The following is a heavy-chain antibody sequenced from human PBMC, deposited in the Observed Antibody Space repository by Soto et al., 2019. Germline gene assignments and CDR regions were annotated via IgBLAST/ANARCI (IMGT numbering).Heavy chain of an antibody. CDR2: INPNGGST. J-gene: IGHJ5*01. CDR3: PRSLAGVFGLIIEGSNALDT. D-gene: IGHD1-26*01. Sequence: XKISCRAPADSXTSYYVNLVGQSPRRGLEWIGIINPNGGSTRFEKTFQGRITMTRDTSTSTVYMELRSPRSEDKAIYYCPRSLAGVFGLIIEGSNALDTWGQGSLGTVSS. CDR1: ADSXTSYY. V-gene: IGHV1-46*03.